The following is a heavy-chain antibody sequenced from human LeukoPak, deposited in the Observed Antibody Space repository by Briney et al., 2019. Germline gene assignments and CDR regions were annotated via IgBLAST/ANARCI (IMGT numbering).Heavy chain of an antibody. Sequence: KASETLSLTCTVSGGSISGYYWNWIRQPPGKGLEWLGYIYYSGSTNYNPSLKSRVTISADTSENQLSLKLSAVTAADTAVYCCARDFDSYGYGYFDYWGQGTLVTVSS. CDR3: ARDFDSYGYGYFDY. J-gene: IGHJ4*02. D-gene: IGHD5-18*01. CDR2: IYYSGST. CDR1: GGSISGYY. V-gene: IGHV4-59*01.